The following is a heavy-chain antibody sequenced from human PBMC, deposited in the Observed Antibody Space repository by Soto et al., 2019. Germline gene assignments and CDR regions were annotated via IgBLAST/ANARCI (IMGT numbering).Heavy chain of an antibody. CDR2: INPSGGST. Sequence: QVQLVQSGAEVKKPGASVKVSCKASGYTFTSYYMHWVRQAPGQGLEWMGIINPSGGSTSYAQKFQGRVTMTRDTSTSTVYIELSSLRSEDTAVYYWARDWRSSYSSGWYNFDYWGQGTLVTVSS. V-gene: IGHV1-46*01. J-gene: IGHJ4*02. D-gene: IGHD6-19*01. CDR1: GYTFTSYY. CDR3: ARDWRSSYSSGWYNFDY.